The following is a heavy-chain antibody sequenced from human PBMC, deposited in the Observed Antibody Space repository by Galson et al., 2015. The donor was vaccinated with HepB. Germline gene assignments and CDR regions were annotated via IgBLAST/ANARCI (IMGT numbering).Heavy chain of an antibody. V-gene: IGHV2-5*01. D-gene: IGHD2-8*02. J-gene: IGHJ4*02. CDR3: ARSLGLVGPSFDN. CDR1: GFSLRTSGVG. CDR2: IYWSDDK. Sequence: PALVKPTQTLTLTCTFSGFSLRTSGVGVGWVRQSPGKALEWLVLIYWSDDKHYSPSLRSRLTITKDTSKNQVVLTMTNLDPMDTATYYCARSLGLVGPSFDNWVQGTLVTVSS.